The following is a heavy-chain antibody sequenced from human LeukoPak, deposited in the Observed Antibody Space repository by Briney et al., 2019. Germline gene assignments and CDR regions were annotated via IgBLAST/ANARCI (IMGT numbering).Heavy chain of an antibody. CDR1: GGSISSYY. D-gene: IGHD7-27*01. V-gene: IGHV4-59*01. J-gene: IGHJ5*02. CDR3: ARDRADWGVYNWFDP. CDR2: IYYSGST. Sequence: SETLSLTCTVSGGSISSYYWSWIRQPPGKGLEWIGYIYYSGSTNYNPSLKSRVTISVDTSKNQFSLKLSSVTAADTAVYYCARDRADWGVYNWFDPWGQGTLVTVSS.